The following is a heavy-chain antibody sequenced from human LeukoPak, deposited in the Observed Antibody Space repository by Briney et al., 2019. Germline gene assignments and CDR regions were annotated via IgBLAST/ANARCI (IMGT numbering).Heavy chain of an antibody. D-gene: IGHD6-19*01. CDR1: GFTFNSHA. CDR2: ISSDGSNN. Sequence: PGGSLRLSCAASGFTFNSHAMHWVRQAPGKGLEWVAVISSDGSNNYYADSVKGRFTISRDNSNNTLYLQLNSLRADDTAVYYCARDRYSSGWYGDFDCWGQGTLVTVSS. CDR3: ARDRYSSGWYGDFDC. V-gene: IGHV3-30-3*01. J-gene: IGHJ4*02.